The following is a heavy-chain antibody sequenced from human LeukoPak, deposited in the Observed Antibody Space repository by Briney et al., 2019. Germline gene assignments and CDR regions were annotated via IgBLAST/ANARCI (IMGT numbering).Heavy chain of an antibody. V-gene: IGHV4-34*01. CDR1: GGSFSGYY. CDR3: ATWSVDTAIPGNY. CDR2: INHSGST. Sequence: PSETLSLTCAVYGGSFSGYYWSWIRQPPGKGLEWIGEINHSGSTNYNPSLKSRVTISVDTSRNQFSLKLSSVTAADTAVYYCATWSVDTAIPGNYWGQGTLVTVSS. J-gene: IGHJ4*02. D-gene: IGHD5-18*01.